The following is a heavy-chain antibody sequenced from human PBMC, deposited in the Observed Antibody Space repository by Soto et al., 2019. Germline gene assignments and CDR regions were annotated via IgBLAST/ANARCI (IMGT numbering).Heavy chain of an antibody. J-gene: IGHJ5*02. CDR3: AREFAYYYDSSGSP. CDR1: GYTFTGYY. CDR2: INPNSGGT. Sequence: GASVKVSCKASGYTFTGYYMHWVRQAPGQGLEWMGWINPNSGGTNYAQKFQGRVTMTRDTSISTAYMELSRLRSDDTAVYYCAREFAYYYDSSGSPWGQGTLVTVSS. D-gene: IGHD3-22*01. V-gene: IGHV1-2*02.